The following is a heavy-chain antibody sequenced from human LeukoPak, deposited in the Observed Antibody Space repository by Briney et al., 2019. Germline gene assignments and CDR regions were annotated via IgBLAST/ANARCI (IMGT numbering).Heavy chain of an antibody. CDR2: ISVSGAGT. CDR1: GFTFRRYA. Sequence: GGSLRLSCAASGFTFRRYAMSWVRQAPGKGLEWVSVISVSGAGTYYADSVKGRFTISRDNSKNTLYLQLNSLRAEDTAVYYCAKSLGGVYYDSSGYFYYWGQGALVTVSS. V-gene: IGHV3-23*01. CDR3: AKSLGGVYYDSSGYFYY. D-gene: IGHD3-22*01. J-gene: IGHJ4*02.